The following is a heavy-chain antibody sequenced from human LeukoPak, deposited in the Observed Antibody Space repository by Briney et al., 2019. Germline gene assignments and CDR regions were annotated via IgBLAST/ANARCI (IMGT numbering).Heavy chain of an antibody. D-gene: IGHD1-26*01. V-gene: IGHV3-49*04. CDR1: GFSFGDYS. Sequence: GGSLRLSCTSSGFSFGDYSMTWVRQAPGKGLEWVGFIRSKAYGGTTEYAASVKGRFTISRDDSKSIAYLQMNSLKTEDTAVYHCASRSGRQWLPYFNYWGQGTLVTVSS. CDR3: ASRSGRQWLPYFNY. J-gene: IGHJ4*02. CDR2: IRSKAYGGTT.